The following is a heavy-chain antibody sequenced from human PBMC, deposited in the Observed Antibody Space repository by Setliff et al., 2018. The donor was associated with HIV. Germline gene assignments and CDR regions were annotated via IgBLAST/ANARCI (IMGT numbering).Heavy chain of an antibody. D-gene: IGHD2-8*01. CDR2: INPKSGAT. CDR1: GYTFTGHY. CDR3: ARSPSRRLNIVLMVSTARYYYYMDV. Sequence: ASVKVSCKAFGYTFTGHYMHWVRQAPGQGLEWMGWINPKSGATNYTQNFQGRVTMSRDTSINTAYMELSSLRSEDTAVYYCARSPSRRLNIVLMVSTARYYYYMDVWGKGTTVTVSS. J-gene: IGHJ6*03. V-gene: IGHV1-2*02.